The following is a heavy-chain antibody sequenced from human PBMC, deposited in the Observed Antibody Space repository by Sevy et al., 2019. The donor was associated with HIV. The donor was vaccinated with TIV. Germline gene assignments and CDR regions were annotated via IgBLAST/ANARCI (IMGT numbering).Heavy chain of an antibody. CDR2: LSFGCGEI. CDR3: AREGCTKPHDY. J-gene: IGHJ4*02. Sequence: GGSLRLSCAASGFTFSKYSMSWVRQPPGKGLEWVSTLSFGCGEINYADSVKGRFTISRDNSKSSVYLQMSNLRPEETAVYYCAREGCTKPHDYWGQGTLVTVSS. D-gene: IGHD2-8*01. CDR1: GFTFSKYS. V-gene: IGHV3-23*01.